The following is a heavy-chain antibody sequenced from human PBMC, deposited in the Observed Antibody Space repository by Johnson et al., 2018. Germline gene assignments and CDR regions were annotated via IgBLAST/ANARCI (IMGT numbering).Heavy chain of an antibody. V-gene: IGHV3-74*01. CDR3: AREISIGSDRQIDAFDI. CDR2: INSDGSWT. CDR1: GFNFNNYW. J-gene: IGHJ3*02. Sequence: VQLQESGGNLVHPGGSLRLSCAASGFNFNNYWTHWVRQAPGKGLVWVSRINSDGSWTNYADSVKGRFTISRDDAKNVMYQQMNSRSDEEKTVYDWAREISIGSDRQIDAFDIWGQGTMVTVSS. D-gene: IGHD3-3*02.